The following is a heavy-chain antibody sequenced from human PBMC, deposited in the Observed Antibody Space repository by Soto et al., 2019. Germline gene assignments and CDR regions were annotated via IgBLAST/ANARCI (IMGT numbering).Heavy chain of an antibody. Sequence: EVQLVESGGGLVQPGGSLRLSCAASGFTFSSYWMSWVRQAPGKGLEWVANIKQDGSEKYYVDSVKGRFTISRDNAKNSLYLQMNSLRAEDTAVYYCARASGAYSYGSYFDYWGQGTLVTVSS. D-gene: IGHD5-18*01. V-gene: IGHV3-7*01. CDR2: IKQDGSEK. CDR1: GFTFSSYW. J-gene: IGHJ4*02. CDR3: ARASGAYSYGSYFDY.